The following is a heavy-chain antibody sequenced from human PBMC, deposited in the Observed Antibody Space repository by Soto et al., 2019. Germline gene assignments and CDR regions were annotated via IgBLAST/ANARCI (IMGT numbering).Heavy chain of an antibody. J-gene: IGHJ4*02. CDR2: ISGSGGST. CDR3: AHRSLQQQLVSPFDY. Sequence: PGGSLRVSCAASGFTFSSYAMSWVRQAPGKGLEWVSAISGSGGSTYYADSVKGRFTITKDTSKNQVVLTMTNMDPVDTATYYCAHRSLQQQLVSPFDYWGQGTLVTVSS. CDR1: GFTFSSYA. V-gene: IGHV3-23*01. D-gene: IGHD6-13*01.